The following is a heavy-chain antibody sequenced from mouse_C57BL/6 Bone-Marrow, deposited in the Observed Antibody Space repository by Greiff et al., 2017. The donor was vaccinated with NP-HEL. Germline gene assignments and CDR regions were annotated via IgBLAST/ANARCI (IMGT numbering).Heavy chain of an antibody. J-gene: IGHJ2*01. D-gene: IGHD2-3*01. CDR2: IYPGGGYT. V-gene: IGHV1-63*01. CDR1: GYTFTNYW. Sequence: QVQLKQSGAELVRPGTSVKMSCKASGYTFTNYWIGWAKQRPGHGLEWIGDIYPGGGYTNYNEKFKGKATLTADKSSSTAYMQFSSLTSEDSAIYYCARFDGYVFDYWGQGTTLTVSS. CDR3: ARFDGYVFDY.